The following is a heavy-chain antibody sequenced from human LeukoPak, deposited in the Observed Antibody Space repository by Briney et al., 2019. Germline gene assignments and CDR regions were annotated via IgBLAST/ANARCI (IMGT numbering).Heavy chain of an antibody. CDR2: IYYSGST. Sequence: SETLSLTCTVPGGSISSYYWSWIRQPPGKGLEWIGYIYYSGSTNYNPSLKGRVTISVDTSKNQFSLKLSSVTAADTAVYYCARVRAYSSSWYSRDYGMDVWGQGTTVTVSS. D-gene: IGHD6-13*01. CDR3: ARVRAYSSSWYSRDYGMDV. J-gene: IGHJ6*02. CDR1: GGSISSYY. V-gene: IGHV4-59*01.